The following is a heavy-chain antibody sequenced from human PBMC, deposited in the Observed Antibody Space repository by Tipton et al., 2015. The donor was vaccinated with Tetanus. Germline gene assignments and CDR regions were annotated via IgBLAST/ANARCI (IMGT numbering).Heavy chain of an antibody. J-gene: IGHJ4*02. CDR2: SFHGSST. CDR1: GFTFSDYY. D-gene: IGHD3-10*01. Sequence: LRLSCAASGFTFSDYYMSWIRQPPGMGLEWVGYSFHGSSTNYNPSLKGRATISVDPSKNQISLKLTSVAAADAAIYYCARQTEGKFDYWGQGTLVTVSS. CDR3: ARQTEGKFDY. V-gene: IGHV4-59*08.